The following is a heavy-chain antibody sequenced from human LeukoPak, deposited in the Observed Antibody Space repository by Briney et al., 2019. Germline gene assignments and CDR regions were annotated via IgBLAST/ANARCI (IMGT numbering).Heavy chain of an antibody. D-gene: IGHD3-9*01. Sequence: ASVKVSCKASGYTFTGYYMHWVRQAPGQGLEWMGWINPISGGTNYAQKFQGRVTMTRDTSISTAYMELSRLRSDDTAVYYCARGAPRRLYYDILTGYYTKSQSEPNDYWGQGTLVTVSS. CDR2: INPISGGT. J-gene: IGHJ4*02. V-gene: IGHV1-2*02. CDR3: ARGAPRRLYYDILTGYYTKSQSEPNDY. CDR1: GYTFTGYY.